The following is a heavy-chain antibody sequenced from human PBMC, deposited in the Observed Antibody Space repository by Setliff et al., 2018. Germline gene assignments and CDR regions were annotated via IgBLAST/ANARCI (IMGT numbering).Heavy chain of an antibody. J-gene: IGHJ5*02. D-gene: IGHD3-3*01. V-gene: IGHV4-61*02. CDR1: GDSINSGTYY. Sequence: PSETLSLTCSVSGDSINSGTYYWSWFRQSAGKGLEWTGRIYTGGSTNYNPSLKSRVTISRDTSKNHFSLTLTSVTAADTAVYYCARGRGLEWLPESWFDPWGQGTLVTVSS. CDR2: IYTGGST. CDR3: ARGRGLEWLPESWFDP.